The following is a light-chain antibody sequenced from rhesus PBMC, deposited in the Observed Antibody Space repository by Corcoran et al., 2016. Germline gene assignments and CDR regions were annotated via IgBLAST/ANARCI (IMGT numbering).Light chain of an antibody. Sequence: DIQMTQSPSSLSASVGDTVTITCRASQGISNYLAWYQQKPGRAPKPLIYYASNLESGVPSRVSGSGSGTAFTLTLSGLQPEDFAIYYCQQHNSDPPTFGQGTKVEIK. V-gene: IGKV1S14*01. CDR3: QQHNSDPPT. J-gene: IGKJ1*01. CDR2: YAS. CDR1: QGISNY.